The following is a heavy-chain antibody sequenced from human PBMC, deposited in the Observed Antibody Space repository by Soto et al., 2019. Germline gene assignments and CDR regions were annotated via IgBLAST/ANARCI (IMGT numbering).Heavy chain of an antibody. CDR3: VRLIGNSWLDS. J-gene: IGHJ5*01. D-gene: IGHD2-8*01. CDR2: IYHSGST. CDR1: GCCISSSNW. V-gene: IGHV4-4*02. Sequence: PSETLSLTCAVSGCCISSSNWWSWVRQPPGKGLEWIGEIYHSGSTNYNPSLKSRVTISVDKSKNQFSLNLSSVTPDDTAVYYCVRLIGNSWLDSWGQGTPVT.